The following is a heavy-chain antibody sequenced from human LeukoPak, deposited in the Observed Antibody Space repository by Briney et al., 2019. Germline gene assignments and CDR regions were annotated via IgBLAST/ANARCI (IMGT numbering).Heavy chain of an antibody. Sequence: GGSLRLSCAASGFTFSSYLMHWVRHAPGKGLVWVSRISSDETTTSYADSVKGRFTISRDNAKNTLYLQMNSLRAEDTAVYYCVRDYCTTTSCYGTSGYWGQGTLVTVSS. CDR1: GFTFSSYL. J-gene: IGHJ4*02. CDR3: VRDYCTTTSCYGTSGY. V-gene: IGHV3-74*01. D-gene: IGHD2-2*01. CDR2: ISSDETTT.